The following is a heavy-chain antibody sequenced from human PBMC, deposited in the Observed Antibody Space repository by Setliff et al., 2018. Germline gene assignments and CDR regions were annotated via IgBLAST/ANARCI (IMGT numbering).Heavy chain of an antibody. CDR2: ISWDGGST. V-gene: IGHV3-43*01. D-gene: IGHD6-13*01. Sequence: GSLRLSCAASGFTFDDYTMHWVRQAPGKGLEWVSLISWDGGSTYYADSVKGRFTISRDNSKNSLYLQMNSLRTEDTALYYCAKVAVSSWHIQNKYGMDVWSQGTTVTVSS. CDR1: GFTFDDYT. J-gene: IGHJ6*02. CDR3: AKVAVSSWHIQNKYGMDV.